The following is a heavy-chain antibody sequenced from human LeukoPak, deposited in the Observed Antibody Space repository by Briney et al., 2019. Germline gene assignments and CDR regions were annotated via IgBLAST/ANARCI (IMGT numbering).Heavy chain of an antibody. CDR2: IKKDGSEK. CDR1: GFTFSTYW. V-gene: IGHV3-7*05. CDR3: AREMGWNYGDY. Sequence: GGSLRLSCAASGFTFSTYWMTWVRQAPGKGLEGVANIKKDGSEKYYVDSVRGRFTISRDNAKNSLYLQMNSLRAEDTAVYYCAREMGWNYGDYWGQGTLVTVSS. D-gene: IGHD1-7*01. J-gene: IGHJ4*02.